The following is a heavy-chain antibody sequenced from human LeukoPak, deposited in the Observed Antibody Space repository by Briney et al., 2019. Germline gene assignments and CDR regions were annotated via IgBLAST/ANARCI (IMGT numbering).Heavy chain of an antibody. J-gene: IGHJ4*02. CDR2: ISWNSGSI. Sequence: PGGSLRLSCAASGFTFSDYYMSWIRQAPGKGLEWVSGISWNSGSIGYADSVKGRFTISRDNAKNSLYLQMNSLRAEDMALYYCAKGTTPGYSSGWYDYWGQGTLVTVSS. D-gene: IGHD6-19*01. CDR3: AKGTTPGYSSGWYDY. V-gene: IGHV3-9*03. CDR1: GFTFSDYY.